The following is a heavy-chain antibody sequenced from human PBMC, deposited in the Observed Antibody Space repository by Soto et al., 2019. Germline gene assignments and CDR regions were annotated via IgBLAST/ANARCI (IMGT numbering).Heavy chain of an antibody. CDR1: GFTFSSYA. D-gene: IGHD2-2*01. CDR3: ARGDVGIVLVPVSGRFDY. V-gene: IGHV3-30-3*01. Sequence: QVQLVESGGGVVQPGRSLRLSCAASGFTFSSYAMHWVRQAPGKGLEWVAVISYDGSNKYYADSVKGRFTISRDNSKNSXXLQMNSLRAEDTAVYYCARGDVGIVLVPVSGRFDYWGQGTLVTVSS. CDR2: ISYDGSNK. J-gene: IGHJ4*02.